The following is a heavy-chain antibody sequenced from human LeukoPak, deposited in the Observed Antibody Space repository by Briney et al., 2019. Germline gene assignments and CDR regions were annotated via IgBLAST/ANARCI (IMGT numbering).Heavy chain of an antibody. Sequence: ASVKVSRKASGYTFTGYYMHWVRQAPGQGLEWMGWINPNSGGTNYAQKFQGRVTMTRDTSISTAYMELSRLRSDDTAVYYCASTGTYYDFWSGYYSFDYWGQGTLVTVSS. CDR2: INPNSGGT. J-gene: IGHJ4*02. CDR1: GYTFTGYY. CDR3: ASTGTYYDFWSGYYSFDY. V-gene: IGHV1-2*02. D-gene: IGHD3-3*01.